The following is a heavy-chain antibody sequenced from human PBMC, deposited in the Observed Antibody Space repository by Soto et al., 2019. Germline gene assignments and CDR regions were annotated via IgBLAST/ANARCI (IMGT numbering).Heavy chain of an antibody. Sequence: GGSLRPSCAASGFPFSAYNMNWGRQAPGKGLEWASSNSGSKTNIFYAESVKGRFTISRDNAQGSLYLQMDRLRAEDTAVYYCAREWGTTGTTSPHYWGQG. CDR3: AREWGTTGTTSPHY. CDR1: GFPFSAYN. V-gene: IGHV3-21*01. CDR2: NSGSKTNI. D-gene: IGHD1-1*01. J-gene: IGHJ4*02.